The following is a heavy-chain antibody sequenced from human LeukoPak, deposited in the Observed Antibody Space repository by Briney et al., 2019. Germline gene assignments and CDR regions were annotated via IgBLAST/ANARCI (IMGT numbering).Heavy chain of an antibody. CDR1: GFGFSYHA. CDR3: VKDIHTWIQLWLDS. CDR2: ITGGGVST. V-gene: IGHV3-23*01. Sequence: GGSLRLSCAASGFGFSYHAMHWVRQTPGKGLEWVSGITGGGVSTHYADSVKGRFTISRDNSKNTLFLQMNSLRAEDTAIYYCVKDIHTWIQLWLDSWGQGTLVAVPS. D-gene: IGHD5-18*01. J-gene: IGHJ4*02.